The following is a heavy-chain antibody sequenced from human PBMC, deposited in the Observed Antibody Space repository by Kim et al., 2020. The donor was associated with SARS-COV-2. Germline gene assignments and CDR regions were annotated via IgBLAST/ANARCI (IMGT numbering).Heavy chain of an antibody. D-gene: IGHD5-12*01. CDR2: K. CDR3: ARASMVAIIGY. Sequence: KYYEDSVKGRFTISRDNSKNTLYLQMNSLRAEDTAVYYCARASMVAIIGYWGQGTLVTVSS. V-gene: IGHV3-33*01. J-gene: IGHJ4*02.